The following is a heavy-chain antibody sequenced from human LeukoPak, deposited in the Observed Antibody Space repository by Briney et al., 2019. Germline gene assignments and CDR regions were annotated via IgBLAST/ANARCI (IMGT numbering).Heavy chain of an antibody. CDR2: INHSGRT. CDR3: ARQNGDLSY. CDR1: GGSFSGYY. V-gene: IGHV4-34*01. Sequence: PSETLSLTCAVYGGSFSGYYWSWIRQPPGKWLEWIGEINHSGRTNYNPSLKSRVTISVDTSKNQFSLKLSSVTAADTAVYYCARQNGDLSYWGQGTLVTVSS. J-gene: IGHJ4*02. D-gene: IGHD1-1*01.